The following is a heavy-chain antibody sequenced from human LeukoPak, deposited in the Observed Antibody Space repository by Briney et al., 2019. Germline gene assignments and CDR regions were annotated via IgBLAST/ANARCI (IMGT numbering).Heavy chain of an antibody. CDR2: VFESGST. D-gene: IGHD4-17*01. CDR1: GGSISSSRFF. J-gene: IGHJ4*02. Sequence: PTETLSLTCTVSGGSISSSRFFWGWIRQPPGKGLEWVGTVFESGSTYYNPSLKSRVTISVDTSKNHFSLKLSSVTATDTAVYYCVRLYTTVYFDYWGQGTLVTVSS. CDR3: VRLYTTVYFDY. V-gene: IGHV4-39*02.